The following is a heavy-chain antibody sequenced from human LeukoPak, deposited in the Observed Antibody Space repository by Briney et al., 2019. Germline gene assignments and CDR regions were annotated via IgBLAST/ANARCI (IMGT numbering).Heavy chain of an antibody. J-gene: IGHJ6*03. V-gene: IGHV4-34*01. CDR2: INHSGST. CDR1: GGSFSGYY. CDR3: ARHPWTYYYYYMDV. D-gene: IGHD3/OR15-3a*01. Sequence: SETLSLTCAVYGGSFSGYYWSWLRQPPGKGLEWIGEINHSGSTKYNPSLKRRVTISVDTSKNQFSLKLSSVTAADTAVYYCARHPWTYYYYYMDVWGKGTTVTISS.